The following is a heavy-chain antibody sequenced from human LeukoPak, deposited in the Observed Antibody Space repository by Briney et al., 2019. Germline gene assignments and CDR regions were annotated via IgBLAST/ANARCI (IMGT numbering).Heavy chain of an antibody. CDR2: IWYDGSNK. Sequence: GGSLRLSCAASGFTFSSYGMHWVRQAPGKGLEWVAVIWYDGSNKHYADSVKGRFTISRDNSKNTVYLQMNSLRAEDMAVYYCARDPIVVVPAVGMEVWGQGTTVTVSS. J-gene: IGHJ6*02. CDR3: ARDPIVVVPAVGMEV. D-gene: IGHD2-2*01. V-gene: IGHV3-33*01. CDR1: GFTFSSYG.